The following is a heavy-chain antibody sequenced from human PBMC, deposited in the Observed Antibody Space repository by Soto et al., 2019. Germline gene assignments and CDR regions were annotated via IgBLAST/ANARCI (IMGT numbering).Heavy chain of an antibody. J-gene: IGHJ5*02. CDR3: AREQQQITMNWFDP. CDR2: ISYDGSNK. Sequence: PGGSLRLSCAASGFTFSSYAMHWVRQAPGKGLEWVAVISYDGSNKYYADSVKGRFTISRDNSKNKLYLQMNSLRAEDTAVYYCAREQQQITMNWFDPWGQGTLVTVSS. V-gene: IGHV3-30-3*01. D-gene: IGHD6-13*01. CDR1: GFTFSSYA.